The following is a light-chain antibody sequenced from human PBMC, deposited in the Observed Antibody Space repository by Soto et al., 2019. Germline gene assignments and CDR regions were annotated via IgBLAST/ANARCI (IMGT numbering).Light chain of an antibody. CDR2: DFT. CDR3: VSYTNPGTYV. V-gene: IGLV2-14*03. J-gene: IGLJ1*01. CDR1: SRDVTDSDS. Sequence: QSVLTQPASVSGSPGQSVTISCAGASRDVTDSDSVSWYQHRPGEAPELKILDFTYRPSGVSDRFSGSRSADTASLTISGLQVEDEGDYYCVSYTNPGTYVFGPGTKLTVL.